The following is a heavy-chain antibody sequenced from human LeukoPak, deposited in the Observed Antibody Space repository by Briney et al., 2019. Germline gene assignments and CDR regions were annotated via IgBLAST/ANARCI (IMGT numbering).Heavy chain of an antibody. Sequence: ASVKVSCKASGFTFSGYYMHWVRQAPGQGLEWMAWISPNSGGTNYVQKFQGRVTVTRDTSFSTDYMEISGLTSDDTALYYCAREPSGSGGYDYWGQGTLVTVSS. D-gene: IGHD3-10*01. J-gene: IGHJ4*02. CDR2: ISPNSGGT. CDR3: AREPSGSGGYDY. V-gene: IGHV1-2*02. CDR1: GFTFSGYY.